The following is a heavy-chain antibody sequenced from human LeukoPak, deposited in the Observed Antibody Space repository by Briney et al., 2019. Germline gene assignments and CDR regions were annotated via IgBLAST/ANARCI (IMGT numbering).Heavy chain of an antibody. CDR3: ARDLDTYVVLTAYDTFDI. V-gene: IGHV3-7*01. CDR1: GFTFSNYW. CDR2: IKPSGSEK. D-gene: IGHD2-21*02. Sequence: GGSLRLSCEGSGFTFSNYWMTWVRQAPEKGLEWVANIKPSGSEKHYADSVEGRFTISRDNAKSSLYLEMNSLRAEDTAMYYCARDLDTYVVLTAYDTFDIWGQGTMVTVSS. J-gene: IGHJ3*02.